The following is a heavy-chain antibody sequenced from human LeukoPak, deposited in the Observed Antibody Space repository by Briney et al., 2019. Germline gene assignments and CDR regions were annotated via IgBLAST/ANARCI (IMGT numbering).Heavy chain of an antibody. J-gene: IGHJ4*02. CDR2: ISSNGGST. Sequence: PGGSLRLSCSASGFTFSSYAMHWVRQAPGKGLEYVSAISSNGGSTYYAESVKGRFTISRDNSKNTLYLQMRSLRAEDTAVYYCVKVRQLRYFDWTFDYWDQGTLVTVSS. CDR1: GFTFSSYA. V-gene: IGHV3-64D*09. CDR3: VKVRQLRYFDWTFDY. D-gene: IGHD3-9*01.